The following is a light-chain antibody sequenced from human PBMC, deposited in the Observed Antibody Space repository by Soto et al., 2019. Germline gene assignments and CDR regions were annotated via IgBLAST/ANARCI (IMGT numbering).Light chain of an antibody. V-gene: IGKV3-15*01. CDR1: QTISND. CDR3: QQNNKWPPVT. J-gene: IGKJ4*01. Sequence: EVVMTQSPATVSVSPGEGVTLSCRASQTISNDLAWYQQKSGQAPRLLIHGASTRATGVSARFSGGGSGTEFTLTISSLQSEDFAFYYCQQNNKWPPVTFGGGTKVEIK. CDR2: GAS.